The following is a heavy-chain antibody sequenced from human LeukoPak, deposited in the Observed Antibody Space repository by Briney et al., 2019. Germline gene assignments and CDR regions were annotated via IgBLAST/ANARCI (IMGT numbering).Heavy chain of an antibody. J-gene: IGHJ5*02. Sequence: ETLSLTCSVSGLSITRPYYWGWIRQSPGMGLEWIGSTSHRDSPYYNPSLESRVTISLDTSKNQFSLKMTSVTAADTAVYYCARDFGETALPNWFDPWGQGTLVIVTS. V-gene: IGHV4-38-2*02. CDR1: GLSITRPYY. CDR3: ARDFGETALPNWFDP. CDR2: TSHRDSP. D-gene: IGHD3-16*01.